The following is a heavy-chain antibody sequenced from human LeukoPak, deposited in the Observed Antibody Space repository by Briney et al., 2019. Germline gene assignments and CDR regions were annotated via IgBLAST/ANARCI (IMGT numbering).Heavy chain of an antibody. V-gene: IGHV4-38-2*02. CDR3: AREGSSWDLNWFDP. Sequence: PSETLSLTCTVSGYSISSGYYWGWIRQPPGKGLEWIGSIYHSGSTYYNPSLKSRVTISVDTSKNQFSLKLSSVTAADTAVYYCAREGSSWDLNWFDPWGQGTLVTVSS. CDR1: GYSISSGYY. D-gene: IGHD6-13*01. J-gene: IGHJ5*02. CDR2: IYHSGST.